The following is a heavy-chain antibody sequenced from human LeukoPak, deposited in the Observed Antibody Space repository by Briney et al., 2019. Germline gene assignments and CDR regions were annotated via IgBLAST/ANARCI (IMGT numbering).Heavy chain of an antibody. CDR1: GFTFSSYW. Sequence: GGSLRLSCAASGFTFSSYWMSWVRQAPGKGLEWVAKIKQDGSEKYYVDSVKGRFTISRDNARNSLYLQMNSLRAGDTAVYYCARDGSGRVPEMSAPDYWGQGTLVTVSS. CDR3: ARDGSGRVPEMSAPDY. CDR2: IKQDGSEK. J-gene: IGHJ4*02. D-gene: IGHD3-10*01. V-gene: IGHV3-7*01.